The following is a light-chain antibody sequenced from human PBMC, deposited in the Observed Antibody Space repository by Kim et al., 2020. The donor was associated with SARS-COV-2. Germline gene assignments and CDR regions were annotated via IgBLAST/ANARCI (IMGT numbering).Light chain of an antibody. Sequence: SYELTQPPSVSVAPGKTARITCGGNNIGSKSLHWYKQRPGQAPVLVIYYDSDRPSGIPERFSGSNSGNTATLTISRVEAGDEADYYCQVWDSSSEVVFGG. CDR3: QVWDSSSEVV. CDR2: YDS. V-gene: IGLV3-21*04. CDR1: NIGSKS. J-gene: IGLJ2*01.